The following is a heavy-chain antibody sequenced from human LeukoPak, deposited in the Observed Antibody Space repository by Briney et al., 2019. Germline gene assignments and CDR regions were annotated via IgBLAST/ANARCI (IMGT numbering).Heavy chain of an antibody. J-gene: IGHJ4*02. D-gene: IGHD3-9*01. CDR1: GYIFTDYY. CDR2: INPKSGGT. CDR3: ARSPDILTGENFDY. Sequence: ASVKVSCKASGYIFTDYYMHWVRQAPGQGLEWMGWINPKSGGTNEAQKFHDRVTMTRDTSIRTAYMEVSRLRSDDTAVYYCARSPDILTGENFDYWGQGTLVTVSS. V-gene: IGHV1-2*02.